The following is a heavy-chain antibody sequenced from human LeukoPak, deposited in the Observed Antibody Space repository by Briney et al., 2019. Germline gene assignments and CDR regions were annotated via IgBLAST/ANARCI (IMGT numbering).Heavy chain of an antibody. Sequence: SSETLSLTCTVSGGSISSSGYYLGWIRQPPGKGLEWIASIYYSGSTYYNPSLKSRVTISVDTSKNQFSLKLSSVTAADTAVYYCARHYRVTCSGGSCYSGPTRSDWFDPWGQGTLVTVSS. D-gene: IGHD2-15*01. CDR3: ARHYRVTCSGGSCYSGPTRSDWFDP. CDR2: IYYSGST. J-gene: IGHJ5*02. V-gene: IGHV4-39*01. CDR1: GGSISSSGYY.